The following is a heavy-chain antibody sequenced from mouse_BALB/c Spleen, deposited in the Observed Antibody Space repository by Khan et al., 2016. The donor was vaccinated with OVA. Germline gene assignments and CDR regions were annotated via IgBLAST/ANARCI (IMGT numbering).Heavy chain of an antibody. J-gene: IGHJ2*01. CDR1: GYSITSDYA. Sequence: EVQLQESGPGLVKPSQSLSLICTVTGYSITSDYAWNWIRQFPGNKLEWMGFISYSGNTNYNPSLKSRIFITRDTSKNQFFLQLNSVTTEDTATYYCARVYGGDFDYWGQGTTLTVSS. CDR3: ARVYGGDFDY. V-gene: IGHV3-2*02. D-gene: IGHD1-1*01. CDR2: ISYSGNT.